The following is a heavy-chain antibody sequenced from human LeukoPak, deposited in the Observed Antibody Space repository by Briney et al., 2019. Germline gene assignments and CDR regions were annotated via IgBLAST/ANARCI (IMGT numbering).Heavy chain of an antibody. J-gene: IGHJ4*02. CDR1: GFTFSSYG. V-gene: IGHV3-33*06. CDR2: IWYDGSNK. D-gene: IGHD3-10*01. Sequence: GGSLRLSCAASGFTFSSYGMHWVRQAPGKGLEWVAVIWYDGSNKYYADSVKGRFTISRDNSKSTLYLQMNSLRAEDTAVYYCAKGGRRPFGTMVRGVINWGQGTLVTVSS. CDR3: AKGGRRPFGTMVRGVIN.